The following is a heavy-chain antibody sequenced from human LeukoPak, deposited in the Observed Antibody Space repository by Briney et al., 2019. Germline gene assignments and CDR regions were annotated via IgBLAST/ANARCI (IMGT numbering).Heavy chain of an antibody. D-gene: IGHD4-17*01. Sequence: SETLSLTCTVPGGSMSNYYWSWIRQPAGKGLEWIGRIYSTRSTNYNPSLKSRVTMSVDMSKNQFSLKLNSVTAADTAVYYCTRVMTTVNVFDIWGQGTLVTVSS. CDR2: IYSTRST. CDR3: TRVMTTVNVFDI. J-gene: IGHJ3*02. V-gene: IGHV4-4*07. CDR1: GGSMSNYY.